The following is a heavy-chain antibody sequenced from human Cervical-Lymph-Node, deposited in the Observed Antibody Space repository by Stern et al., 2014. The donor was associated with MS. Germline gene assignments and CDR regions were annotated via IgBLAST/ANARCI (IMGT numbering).Heavy chain of an antibody. D-gene: IGHD4-17*01. V-gene: IGHV3-21*01. Sequence: EVQLVESGGGLVKPGESLRLSCDASGFTFSHYSINWVRQAPGKGLEWISSISNTFTPTYYADSGKCRFSITSDSAKYSVSLLMVSLRAEDTAVYYCARARVGDYARSPHLDSWGQGTLVTVSS. CDR2: ISNTFTPT. J-gene: IGHJ4*02. CDR1: GFTFSHYS. CDR3: ARARVGDYARSPHLDS.